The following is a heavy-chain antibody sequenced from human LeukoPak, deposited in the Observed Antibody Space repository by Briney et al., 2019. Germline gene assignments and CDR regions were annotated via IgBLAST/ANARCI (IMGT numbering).Heavy chain of an antibody. V-gene: IGHV3-30*18. CDR1: GFTFSSYG. CDR3: AKEGTPKASSYFDY. Sequence: GGSLRLSCAASGFTFSSYGMQWVRQAPGKGLEWVEVISHAGTVKHYAEPVKGSFTISRDNSGNTLYLQMTSLRNEDTAMYYCAKEGTPKASSYFDYWGQGTLITVSS. J-gene: IGHJ4*02. CDR2: ISHAGTVK.